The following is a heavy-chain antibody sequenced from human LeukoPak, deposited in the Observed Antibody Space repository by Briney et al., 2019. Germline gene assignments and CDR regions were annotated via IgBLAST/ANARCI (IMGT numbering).Heavy chain of an antibody. V-gene: IGHV4-34*01. Sequence: SETLSLTCAVYGGSFSGYYWSWIRQPPGKGLEWIGKINHSGSTKYNPSLRSRVTISADTSKNQFSLKMSSVTAADTAVYYCARTSGDWLSWAWIGVDVWGKGTTVTVSS. CDR3: ARTSGDWLSWAWIGVDV. CDR2: INHSGST. D-gene: IGHD3-9*01. CDR1: GGSFSGYY. J-gene: IGHJ6*04.